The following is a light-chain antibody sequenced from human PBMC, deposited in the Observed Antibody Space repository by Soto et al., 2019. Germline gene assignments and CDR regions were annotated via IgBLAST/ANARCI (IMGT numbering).Light chain of an antibody. CDR1: QSVSSNY. CDR2: GAS. J-gene: IGKJ1*01. CDR3: QQFDRSLPSWT. V-gene: IGKV3-20*01. Sequence: ETVLTQSPGTLSLSPGERATLSCRASQSVSSNYLAWYQHIPGQAPRLLIYGASTRATGIPDRFSGSGSGKDFTLTLSRLEPEDFAVYYCQQFDRSLPSWTFGQGTKVE.